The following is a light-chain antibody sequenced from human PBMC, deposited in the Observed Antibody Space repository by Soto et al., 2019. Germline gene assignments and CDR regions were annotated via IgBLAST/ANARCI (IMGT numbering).Light chain of an antibody. CDR2: GNS. Sequence: QSVLTQPPSVSGAPGQRVTISCTGSSSNIGAGYDGHWYQQVPGTAPKLLIYGNSNRPSGVPDRFSASKSGTSASLAITGLQAEDEADYYCQSYDSSLRGVFGGGTQLTVL. CDR1: SSNIGAGYD. J-gene: IGLJ2*01. V-gene: IGLV1-40*01. CDR3: QSYDSSLRGV.